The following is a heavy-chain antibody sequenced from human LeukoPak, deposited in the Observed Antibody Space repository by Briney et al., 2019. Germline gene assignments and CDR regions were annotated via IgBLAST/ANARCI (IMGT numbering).Heavy chain of an antibody. Sequence: GGSLRLSCAASGFTFSSYAMSWVRQAPGKGLEWVSAISGSGGSTYYADSVKGRFTISRDNSKSTLYLQMNSLRAEDTAVYYCAKVFEPPLGVAAARTPQRGAFDIWGQGTMVTVSS. CDR2: ISGSGGST. CDR1: GFTFSSYA. J-gene: IGHJ3*02. CDR3: AKVFEPPLGVAAARTPQRGAFDI. D-gene: IGHD2-15*01. V-gene: IGHV3-23*01.